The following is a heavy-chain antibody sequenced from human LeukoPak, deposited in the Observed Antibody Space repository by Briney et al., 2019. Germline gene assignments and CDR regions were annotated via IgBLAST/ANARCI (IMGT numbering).Heavy chain of an antibody. CDR2: ISGSGVRT. V-gene: IGHV3-23*01. J-gene: IGHJ6*03. CDR3: ARDHNYYGSGTSHYYYYYMDV. CDR1: DFTFSSYA. Sequence: GGTLRLSCAASDFTFSSYAMSWVRQAPGKGLEWVSGISGSGVRTYYADSVKGRFTISRDNSKNTLYLQMNSLRAEDTAVYYCARDHNYYGSGTSHYYYYYMDVWGKGTTVTVSS. D-gene: IGHD3-10*01.